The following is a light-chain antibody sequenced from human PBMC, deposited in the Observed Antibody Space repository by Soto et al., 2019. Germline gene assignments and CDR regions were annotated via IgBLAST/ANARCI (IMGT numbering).Light chain of an antibody. J-gene: IGKJ1*01. CDR2: GAS. CDR1: QSVSYN. V-gene: IGKV3-15*01. CDR3: QQYNNWPWT. Sequence: EIVMTQSPATLSVSPGERATLSCRASQSVSYNLAWYQQKPGQAPSLLIYGASTRATVIPARFSGSGSGTEFTLTISSLQSEDFAVYYCQQYNNWPWTFGQGTKVEIK.